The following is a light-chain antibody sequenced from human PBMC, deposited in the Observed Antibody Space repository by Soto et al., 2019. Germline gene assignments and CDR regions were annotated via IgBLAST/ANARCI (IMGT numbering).Light chain of an antibody. CDR2: KIN. V-gene: IGLV2-8*01. J-gene: IGLJ1*01. CDR1: SSDVGAYDY. CDR3: SSFAGSNNFPYV. Sequence: QSVLTQPPSASGSPGQSVTISCTGTSSDVGAYDYVSWYQQHPGKAPKLMIYKINKRPSGVPDRFSGSKSGNTASLTVSGLQAEDEADYYCSSFAGSNNFPYVFRTGTKVTVL.